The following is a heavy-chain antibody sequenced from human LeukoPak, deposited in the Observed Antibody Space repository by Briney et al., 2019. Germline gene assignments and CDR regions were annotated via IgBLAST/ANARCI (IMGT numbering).Heavy chain of an antibody. D-gene: IGHD1-20*01. CDR1: GGSFRGYY. V-gene: IGHV4-34*01. CDR2: INHSGST. Sequence: PSETLSPTCAVYGGSFRGYYWSWIRQPPGKGLEWIGEINHSGSTNYNPSLKSRVTISVDTSKNQFSLKLSSVTAADTAVYYCARASNWNGNWFDPWGQGTLVTVSS. CDR3: ARASNWNGNWFDP. J-gene: IGHJ5*02.